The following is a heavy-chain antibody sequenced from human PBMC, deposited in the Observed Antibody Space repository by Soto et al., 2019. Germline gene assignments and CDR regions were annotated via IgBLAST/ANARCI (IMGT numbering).Heavy chain of an antibody. CDR3: ASRLDY. CDR2: IKHSGST. Sequence: SETLSLTCAVYGGSLSGYYWSWIRQPPGKGLEWIGEIKHSGSTNYNPSLKSRVTISVDTSKNQFSLKLSSVTAADTAVYYCASRLDYWGHGTLVTVSS. CDR1: GGSLSGYY. J-gene: IGHJ4*01. V-gene: IGHV4-34*01.